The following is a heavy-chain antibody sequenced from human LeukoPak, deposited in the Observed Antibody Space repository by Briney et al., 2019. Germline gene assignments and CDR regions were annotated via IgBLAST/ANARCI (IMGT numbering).Heavy chain of an antibody. CDR1: GGTFSRYA. J-gene: IGHJ4*02. D-gene: IGHD6-13*01. CDR2: IIPIFGTA. V-gene: IGHV1-69*13. CDR3: ARDIAAAGTNGPPDY. Sequence: ASVKVSCKASGGTFSRYAISWVRQSPGQGLEWMGGIIPIFGTANYAQKFQGRVTITADESTSTAYMELRSLRSDDTAVYYCARDIAAAGTNGPPDYWGQGTLVTVSS.